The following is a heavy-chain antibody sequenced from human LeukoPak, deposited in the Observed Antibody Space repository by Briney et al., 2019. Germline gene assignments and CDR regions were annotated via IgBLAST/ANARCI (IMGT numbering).Heavy chain of an antibody. V-gene: IGHV1-46*01. Sequence: ASVKVSCKASGYTFTSYYMHWVRQAPGQGLEWMGIINPSGGSTSYAQKFQGRVTMTRDMSTSTVYMELSSLRSEDTAVYYCATVAGDDYDAYYFDYWGQGTLVTVSS. D-gene: IGHD4-17*01. CDR2: INPSGGST. CDR3: ATVAGDDYDAYYFDY. J-gene: IGHJ4*02. CDR1: GYTFTSYY.